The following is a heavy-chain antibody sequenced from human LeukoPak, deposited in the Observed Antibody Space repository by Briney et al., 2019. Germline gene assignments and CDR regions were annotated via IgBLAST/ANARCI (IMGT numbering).Heavy chain of an antibody. Sequence: PGGSLRLSGAASGFTFSSYAMSWVRQAPGKGLEWVSAISGSGGSTYYADSVKGRFTISRDNSKNTLYLQMNSLRAEDTAVYYCAKDWAPSGDFWSGYYTGYFDYWGQGTLVTVSS. CDR2: ISGSGGST. J-gene: IGHJ4*02. CDR3: AKDWAPSGDFWSGYYTGYFDY. D-gene: IGHD3-3*01. CDR1: GFTFSSYA. V-gene: IGHV3-23*01.